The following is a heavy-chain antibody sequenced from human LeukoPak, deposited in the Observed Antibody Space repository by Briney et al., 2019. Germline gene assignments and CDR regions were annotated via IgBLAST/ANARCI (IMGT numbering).Heavy chain of an antibody. CDR1: GGTFSSYA. D-gene: IGHD6-13*01. CDR3: ARAFTSSSAFDP. J-gene: IGHJ5*02. Sequence: ASVKVSCKASGGTFSSYAISWVRQAPGQGLEWMGGIIPIFGTANYAQKFQGRVTMTRNTSISTAYMELSSLRSEDTAVYYCARAFTSSSAFDPWGQGTLVTVSS. V-gene: IGHV1-69*05. CDR2: IIPIFGTA.